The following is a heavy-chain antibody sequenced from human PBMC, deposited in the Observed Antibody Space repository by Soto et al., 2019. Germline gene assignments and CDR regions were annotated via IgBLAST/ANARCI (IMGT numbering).Heavy chain of an antibody. CDR2: IYYSGST. Sequence: QLQLQESGPGLVKPSETLSLTCTVSGGSISSSSYYWGWIRQPPGKGLEWIGSIYYSGSTYYNPSLKSRVTIAVDTSKNQFSPKLSSVTAADKAVYYCASPKIAFYNWFDPWGQGTLVTVSS. J-gene: IGHJ5*02. D-gene: IGHD3-3*02. CDR1: GGSISSSSYY. CDR3: ASPKIAFYNWFDP. V-gene: IGHV4-39*01.